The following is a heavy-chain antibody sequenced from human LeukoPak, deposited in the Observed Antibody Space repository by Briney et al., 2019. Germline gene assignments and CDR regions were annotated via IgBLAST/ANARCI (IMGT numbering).Heavy chain of an antibody. CDR2: IYYSGST. CDR3: ARDSPNRNYYDSSGLFDY. Sequence: PSETLSLTCTVSGGSLSSYYWSWIRQPPGKGLEWIGYIYYSGSTNYNPSLKSRVTISVDTSKNQFSLKLSSVTAADTAVYYCARDSPNRNYYDSSGLFDYWGQGTLVTVSS. D-gene: IGHD3-22*01. V-gene: IGHV4-59*01. J-gene: IGHJ4*02. CDR1: GGSLSSYY.